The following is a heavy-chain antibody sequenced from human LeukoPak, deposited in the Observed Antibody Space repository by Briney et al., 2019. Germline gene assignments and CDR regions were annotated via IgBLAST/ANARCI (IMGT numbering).Heavy chain of an antibody. CDR3: ARFSPSGGSGSYAIDY. Sequence: PSETLSLTCAVYGGSFSGYYWSWIRQPPGKGLEWIGEINHSGSTNYSPSLKSRVTISVDTSKNQFSLKLSSVTAADTAVYYCARFSPSGGSGSYAIDYWGQGTLVTVSS. J-gene: IGHJ4*02. CDR1: GGSFSGYY. D-gene: IGHD3-10*01. V-gene: IGHV4-34*01. CDR2: INHSGST.